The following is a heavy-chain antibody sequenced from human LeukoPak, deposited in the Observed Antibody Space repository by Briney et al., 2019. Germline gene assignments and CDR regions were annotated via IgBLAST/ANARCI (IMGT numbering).Heavy chain of an antibody. J-gene: IGHJ3*02. D-gene: IGHD3-9*01. CDR3: AKSSDILTGEQDDAFDI. V-gene: IGHV3-23*01. CDR1: GFTFSSYA. CDR2: ISGSGGST. Sequence: GGSLRLSCAASGFTFSSYAMSWVRQAPGKGLEWVSAISGSGGSTYYADSVKGRFTISRDNSKNTLYLQMNSLRAEDTAVYYCAKSSDILTGEQDDAFDIWGQGTMVTVSS.